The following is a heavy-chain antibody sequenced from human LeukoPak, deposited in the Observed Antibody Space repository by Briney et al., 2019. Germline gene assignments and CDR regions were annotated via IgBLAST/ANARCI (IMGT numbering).Heavy chain of an antibody. CDR1: GFSLTTTGVA. CDR2: IYWDDDK. D-gene: IGHD3-16*01. V-gene: IGHV2-5*02. Sequence: SGPTLVKPTQTLTLTCTFSGFSLTTTGVAVGWIRQPPGKAMEWLAIIYWDDDKRYSPSLKSRLTISKDTSRNQVVLTMSNMDPVDTATYFCAHIEITYAGISRDDAFDVWGQGTMVTVSS. J-gene: IGHJ3*01. CDR3: AHIEITYAGISRDDAFDV.